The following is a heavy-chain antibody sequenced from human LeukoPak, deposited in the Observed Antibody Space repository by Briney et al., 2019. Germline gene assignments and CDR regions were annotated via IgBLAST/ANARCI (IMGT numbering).Heavy chain of an antibody. V-gene: IGHV3-21*01. D-gene: IGHD2-2*01. CDR2: ISSSSSYI. J-gene: IGHJ5*02. CDR3: ASVRYCSSTSCLEGALDP. CDR1: GFTFSSYS. Sequence: GGSLRLSCAASGFTFSSYSMNWVRQTPGKGLEWVSSISSSSSYIYYADSVKGRFTISRDNAKNSLYLQMNSLRAEDTAVYYCASVRYCSSTSCLEGALDPWGQGTLVTVSS.